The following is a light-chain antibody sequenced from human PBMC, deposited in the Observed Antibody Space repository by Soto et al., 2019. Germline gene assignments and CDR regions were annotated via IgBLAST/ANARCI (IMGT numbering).Light chain of an antibody. Sequence: EIVLTQSPGTLSLSPGERATLSCRASQSVSSSFLAWYQQDPGQAPRLLIYGASSRAPGIPDRFSGSGSGTDFTLTISRLEPEDFAVYYCQQYCSSPPLTFGGGTKVEIK. CDR2: GAS. J-gene: IGKJ4*01. V-gene: IGKV3-20*01. CDR1: QSVSSSF. CDR3: QQYCSSPPLT.